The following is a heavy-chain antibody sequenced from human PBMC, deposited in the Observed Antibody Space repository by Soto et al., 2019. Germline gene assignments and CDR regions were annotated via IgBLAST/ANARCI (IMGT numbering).Heavy chain of an antibody. J-gene: IGHJ4*02. V-gene: IGHV3-23*01. Sequence: EVQLLESGGGLVQPGGSLRISCAASGFTFSSYAMSWVRQAPGKGLEWVSGISDRGGSTYYADSVKGRFTISRDNSKNTLYLQMNSLRAEDTAVYYCANGCGGTCYSRIHYWGQGTRVTVSS. D-gene: IGHD2-15*01. CDR2: ISDRGGST. CDR3: ANGCGGTCYSRIHY. CDR1: GFTFSSYA.